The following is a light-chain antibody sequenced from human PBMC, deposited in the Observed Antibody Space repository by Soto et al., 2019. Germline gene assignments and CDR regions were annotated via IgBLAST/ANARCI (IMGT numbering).Light chain of an antibody. J-gene: IGKJ1*01. CDR3: QQFGGSPRT. CDR2: GAS. V-gene: IGKV3-20*01. CDR1: QSVSTSY. Sequence: EIVVTQSPGTLSLSPGERATLSCRASQSVSTSYLAWYQQKPGQAPRLLIYGASSRATGIPDRFSGSGSGTDFTLTISRLEPADFAVYYCQQFGGSPRTFGQGTKVEI.